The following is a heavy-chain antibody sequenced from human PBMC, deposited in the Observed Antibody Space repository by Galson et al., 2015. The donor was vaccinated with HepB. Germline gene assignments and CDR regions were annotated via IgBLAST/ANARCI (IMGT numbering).Heavy chain of an antibody. J-gene: IGHJ6*03. CDR3: ARHDFWSVPYSYYMDV. V-gene: IGHV3-7*01. Sequence: SLRLSCAASGFTYSTYWMSWVRQAPGKGLEWVANMNQDGSEKYYVDSVKGRFTISRDNAKNSLYLQMNSLRAEDTAVYYCARHDFWSVPYSYYMDVWGKGTTVTVSS. CDR1: GFTYSTYW. CDR2: MNQDGSEK. D-gene: IGHD3-3*01.